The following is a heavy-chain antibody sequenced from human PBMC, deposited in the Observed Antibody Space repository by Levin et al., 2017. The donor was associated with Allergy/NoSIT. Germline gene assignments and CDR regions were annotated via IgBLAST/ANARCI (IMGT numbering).Heavy chain of an antibody. V-gene: IGHV4-30-2*01. J-gene: IGHJ4*02. CDR1: GGSISSGGYS. CDR3: ARGGGYDGNYFDY. D-gene: IGHD5-12*01. CDR2: IYHSGST. Sequence: SETLSLTCAVSGGSISSGGYSWSWIRQPPGKGLEWIGYIYHSGSTYYNPSLKSRVTISVDRSKNQFSLKLSSVTAADTAVYYCARGGGYDGNYFDYWGQGTLVTVSS.